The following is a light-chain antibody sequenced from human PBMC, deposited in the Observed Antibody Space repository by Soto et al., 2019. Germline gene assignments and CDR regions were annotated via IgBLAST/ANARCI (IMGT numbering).Light chain of an antibody. CDR1: QSVSSNY. V-gene: IGKV3-20*01. CDR2: DAS. CDR3: HQYGRSPRT. Sequence: EIVLTQSPGTLSLSPGDRATLSCRASQSVSSNYLAGYQLKPGEAPRLLIYDASTRATGSADRVSGSGSATAFTLTISRREPEDFAVYSCHQYGRSPRTFGQGTRLEIK. J-gene: IGKJ5*01.